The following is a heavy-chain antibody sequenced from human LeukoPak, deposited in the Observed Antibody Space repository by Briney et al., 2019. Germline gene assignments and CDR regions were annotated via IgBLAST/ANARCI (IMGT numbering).Heavy chain of an antibody. CDR2: ISGSSGST. Sequence: GGSLRLSCAASGFTFSSYAMSGVRPAPGKGLGWGSAISGSSGSTYYAASVKGRFTIYRDTSKNKLYLQVNSLRAEDTAVYYCAKARGSSSLYFDYWGQGTLVTVSS. CDR1: GFTFSSYA. V-gene: IGHV3-23*01. J-gene: IGHJ4*02. D-gene: IGHD6-13*01. CDR3: AKARGSSSLYFDY.